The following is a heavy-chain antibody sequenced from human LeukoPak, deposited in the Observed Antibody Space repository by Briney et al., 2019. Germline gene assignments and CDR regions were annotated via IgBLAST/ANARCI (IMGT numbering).Heavy chain of an antibody. V-gene: IGHV1-18*01. J-gene: IGHJ3*02. CDR3: ARRGYCSRTSCPSPHDDALDI. Sequence: ASVKVSCKASGYTFSRYGISWVRQAPGQGLEWMEWISPYNGNTHDVQKLQGRVTMTTDTSTSTAYMELRSLRFDDTAVYYCARRGYCSRTSCPSPHDDALDIWGQGTMVTVSS. CDR2: ISPYNGNT. CDR1: GYTFSRYG. D-gene: IGHD2-2*01.